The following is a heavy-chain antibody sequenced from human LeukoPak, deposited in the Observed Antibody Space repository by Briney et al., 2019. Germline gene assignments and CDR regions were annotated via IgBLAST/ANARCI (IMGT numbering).Heavy chain of an antibody. Sequence: AGGSLRLSCAASGFTFSSYAMSWVRQAPGKGLEWVSAISGSGGSTYYADSVKGRFTISRDNSKNTLYLQMNSLRAEDTAVYSCAKDPDYGDYGDYWGQGTLVTVSS. D-gene: IGHD4-17*01. V-gene: IGHV3-23*01. J-gene: IGHJ4*02. CDR3: AKDPDYGDYGDY. CDR1: GFTFSSYA. CDR2: ISGSGGST.